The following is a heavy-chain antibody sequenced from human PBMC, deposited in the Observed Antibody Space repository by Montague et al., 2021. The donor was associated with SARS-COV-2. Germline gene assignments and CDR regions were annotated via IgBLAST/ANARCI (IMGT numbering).Heavy chain of an antibody. D-gene: IGHD3-16*02. Sequence: PALVKPTQTLTVTCTFSGFSLNTSRMCVSWIRQPPGKALEWLARIDWDDEKYYSTSLKTRLTISKDTYKNQVVLRMINMDPVDTATFYCARTRYYDYDWGNYHGVAYWGQETLVTVSP. CDR1: GFSLNTSRMC. J-gene: IGHJ4*02. V-gene: IGHV2-70*11. CDR3: ARTRYYDYDWGNYHGVAY. CDR2: IDWDDEK.